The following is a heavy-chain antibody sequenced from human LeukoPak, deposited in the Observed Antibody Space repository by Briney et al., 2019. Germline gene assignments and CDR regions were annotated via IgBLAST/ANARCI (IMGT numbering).Heavy chain of an antibody. CDR3: ARDPPAAGSTEFDF. CDR1: GFTFTDYY. Sequence: ASVKVSCKASGFTFTDYYIHWVRQAPGQGLEWMGSIHPTSGATKYAQKFQGRVTVTRDTSISATYMELSRLTSDDTAVYYCARDPPAAGSTEFDFWGQGTLVTVSS. CDR2: IHPTSGAT. D-gene: IGHD6-13*01. V-gene: IGHV1-2*02. J-gene: IGHJ4*02.